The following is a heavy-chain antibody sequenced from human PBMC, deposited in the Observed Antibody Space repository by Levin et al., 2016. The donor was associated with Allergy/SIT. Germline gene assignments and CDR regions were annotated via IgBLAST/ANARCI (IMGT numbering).Heavy chain of an antibody. D-gene: IGHD1-14*01. CDR1: GYTFTGYY. CDR2: IDPKSGGT. V-gene: IGHV1-2*04. J-gene: IGHJ3*01. CDR3: ARESPGRSHRTFDV. Sequence: ASVKVSCKASGYTFTGYYVHWVRQAPGQGLEWMGWIDPKSGGTKYAQKFQAWLTMTRETSISTAYMELNRLTSDDTAVYFCARESPGRSHRTFDVWGQGTMVTVSS.